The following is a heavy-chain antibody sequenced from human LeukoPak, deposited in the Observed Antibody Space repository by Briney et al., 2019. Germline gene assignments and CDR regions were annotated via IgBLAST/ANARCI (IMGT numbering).Heavy chain of an antibody. CDR1: GYSISSGYY. Sequence: NPSETLSLTCTVSGYSISSGYYWGWIRQPPGKGLEWIGSIYHSGSTYYNPSLKSRVTISVDTSKNQFSLKLRSVTAADTAVYYCARDDASTMPHFWGQGTLVTVSS. CDR2: IYHSGST. D-gene: IGHD2-2*01. V-gene: IGHV4-38-2*02. J-gene: IGHJ4*02. CDR3: ARDDASTMPHF.